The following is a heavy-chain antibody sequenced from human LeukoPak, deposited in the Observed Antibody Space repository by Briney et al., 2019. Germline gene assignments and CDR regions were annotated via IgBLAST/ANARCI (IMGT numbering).Heavy chain of an antibody. D-gene: IGHD2-15*01. CDR2: MYYSGST. CDR3: ARDPGYCSGGSCGNFDY. Sequence: SETLSLTCIVSGGSVSSASKYWRWIRQPPGKGLEWIGYMYYSGSTSYNPSLKSRVTISADTSKNQFSLKLSSVTAADTAVYYCARDPGYCSGGSCGNFDYWGQGTLVTVSS. J-gene: IGHJ4*02. V-gene: IGHV4-61*01. CDR1: GGSVSSASKY.